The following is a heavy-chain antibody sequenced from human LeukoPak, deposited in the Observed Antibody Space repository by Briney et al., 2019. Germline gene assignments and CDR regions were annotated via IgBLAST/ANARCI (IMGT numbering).Heavy chain of an antibody. CDR2: IYTSGST. Sequence: SETLSLTCTVSGGSISSHYWSWIRQPPGKGLEWIGYIYTSGSTNYNPSLESRVTISVDTSKNQFSLDLSSVTAADTAVYYCARQKCTSTSCLTKNAFDIWGQGTMVTVSS. V-gene: IGHV4-4*09. D-gene: IGHD2-2*01. CDR3: ARQKCTSTSCLTKNAFDI. J-gene: IGHJ3*02. CDR1: GGSISSHY.